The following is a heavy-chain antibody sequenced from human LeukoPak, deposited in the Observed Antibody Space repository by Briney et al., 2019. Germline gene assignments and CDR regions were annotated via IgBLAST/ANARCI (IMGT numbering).Heavy chain of an antibody. CDR2: IRYDGSTK. J-gene: IGHJ6*03. Sequence: GGSLRLSCTAYGFTFSGFGMHWVRQPPGKGLEWVAFIRYDGSTKSYADSVKGRFTVSRDNAKNSLSLQMHSLKAEDTAVYYCARDREMGYYHYYYMDVWGKGTTVTVSS. V-gene: IGHV3-30*02. CDR1: GFTFSGFG. CDR3: ARDREMGYYHYYYMDV. D-gene: IGHD2-8*01.